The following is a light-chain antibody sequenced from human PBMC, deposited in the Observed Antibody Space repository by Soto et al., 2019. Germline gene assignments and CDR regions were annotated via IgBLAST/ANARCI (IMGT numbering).Light chain of an antibody. CDR2: EVS. J-gene: IGLJ3*02. Sequence: QSALTQPASVSWSPGQSITISCTGTSSDVGGYNYVSWYQQYPGKAPKLMIYEVSNRPSGVSNRFSGSKSGNTASLTISGLQAEDEADYYCSSFTSTHTGVFGGGTKLTVL. CDR3: SSFTSTHTGV. V-gene: IGLV2-14*01. CDR1: SSDVGGYNY.